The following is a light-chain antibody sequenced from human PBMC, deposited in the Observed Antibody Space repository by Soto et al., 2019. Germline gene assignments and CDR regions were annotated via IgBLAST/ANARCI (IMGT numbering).Light chain of an antibody. CDR1: QSVRTY. CDR3: QQRSNWS. Sequence: EIVLTQSPVTLSLSPGERATLSCRASQSVRTYLAWYRVKPGQAPRLLIYDASSRASGVPARFSGSGSGTDFTLTISSLEPEDFAVYYCQQRSNWSFGGGTKVDIK. J-gene: IGKJ4*01. CDR2: DAS. V-gene: IGKV3-11*01.